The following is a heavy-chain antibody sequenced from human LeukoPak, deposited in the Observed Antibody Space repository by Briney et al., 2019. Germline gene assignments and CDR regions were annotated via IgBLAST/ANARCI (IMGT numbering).Heavy chain of an antibody. Sequence: ASVKVSREVSGYTLTELSMHWVRQAPGKGLEWMGGFDPEDGETIYAQKFQGRVTMTEDTSTDTAYMELSSLRSEDTAVYYCATEGCSSTSCYYGYWGQGTLVTVSS. J-gene: IGHJ4*02. CDR1: GYTLTELS. CDR2: FDPEDGET. D-gene: IGHD2-2*01. CDR3: ATEGCSSTSCYYGY. V-gene: IGHV1-24*01.